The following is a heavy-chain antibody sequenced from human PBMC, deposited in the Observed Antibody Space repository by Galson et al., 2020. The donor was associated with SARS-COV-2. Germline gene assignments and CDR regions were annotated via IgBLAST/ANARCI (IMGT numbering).Heavy chain of an antibody. J-gene: IGHJ3*02. D-gene: IGHD3-22*01. CDR3: ARGPAAYYYDSSGYPGSAFDI. CDR2: IYYSGST. Sequence: SETLSLTCTVSGGSISSGGYYWSWIRQHPGKGLEWIGYIYYSGSTYYNPSLKSLVTISVDTSKNQFSLKLSSVTAADTAVYYCARGPAAYYYDSSGYPGSAFDICGQGTMVTVSS. V-gene: IGHV4-31*01. CDR1: GGSISSGGYY.